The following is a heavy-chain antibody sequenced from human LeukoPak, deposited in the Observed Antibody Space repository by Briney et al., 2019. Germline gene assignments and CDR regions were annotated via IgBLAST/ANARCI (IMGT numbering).Heavy chain of an antibody. CDR1: GFTFSSYA. D-gene: IGHD6-13*01. CDR3: AKPGVAATGRLPAN. CDR2: ISGSGGST. V-gene: IGHV3-23*01. Sequence: GGSLRLSCAASGFTFSSYAMSWVRQAPGKGLEWVSTISGSGGSTYYADSVKGRFTISRDNSKNTLYLQMNSLRAEDTAVYYCAKPGVAATGRLPANRGQGTLVTVSS. J-gene: IGHJ4*02.